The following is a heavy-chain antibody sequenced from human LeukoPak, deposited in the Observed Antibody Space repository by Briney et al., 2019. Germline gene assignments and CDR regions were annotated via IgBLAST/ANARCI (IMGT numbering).Heavy chain of an antibody. CDR3: AKDYKNWNGVSWFDP. CDR2: ISSDGSSK. CDR1: GFTFSNSG. J-gene: IGHJ5*02. V-gene: IGHV3-30*18. Sequence: GGSLRLSCAAAGFTFSNSGMHWVRQTPGKGLEWVAVISSDGSSKYYADSVKGRFTISRDNSKNTLYLRMNSLRVEDTAVYYCAKDYKNWNGVSWFDPWGQGTLVTVSS. D-gene: IGHD3-3*01.